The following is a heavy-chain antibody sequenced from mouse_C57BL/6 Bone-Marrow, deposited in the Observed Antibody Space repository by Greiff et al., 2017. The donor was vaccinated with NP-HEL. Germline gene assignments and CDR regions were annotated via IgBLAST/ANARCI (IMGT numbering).Heavy chain of an antibody. Sequence: EVQRVESGGGLVQPGGSLKLSCAASGFTFSDYYMYWVRQTPEKRLEWVAYISNGGGSTYYPDTVKGRFTISRDNAKNTLYLQMSRLKSEDTAMYYCARPGLDYAMDYWGQGTSVTVSS. J-gene: IGHJ4*01. V-gene: IGHV5-12*01. CDR1: GFTFSDYY. CDR3: ARPGLDYAMDY. CDR2: ISNGGGST.